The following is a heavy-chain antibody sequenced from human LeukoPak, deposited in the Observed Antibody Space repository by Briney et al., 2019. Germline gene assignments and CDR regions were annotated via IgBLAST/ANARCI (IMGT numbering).Heavy chain of an antibody. J-gene: IGHJ5*02. Sequence: GGPLRLSCAASGFTFSSYAMHWLRQAPGKGLEGVTVISCDGSNKYYADSVKGRFTISRDNCKNTLYLQMNSLRAEDTAVYYCARGTAVLLWFGAQSGLDPWGQGTLVTVSS. CDR3: ARGTAVLLWFGAQSGLDP. D-gene: IGHD3-10*01. CDR2: ISCDGSNK. CDR1: GFTFSSYA. V-gene: IGHV3-30*04.